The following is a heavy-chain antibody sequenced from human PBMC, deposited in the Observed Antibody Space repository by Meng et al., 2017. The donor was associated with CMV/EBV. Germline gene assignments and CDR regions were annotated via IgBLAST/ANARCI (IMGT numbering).Heavy chain of an antibody. V-gene: IGHV3-53*01. CDR3: ARDGNYHGV. D-gene: IGHD1-7*01. CDR1: GFPVSNNY. J-gene: IGHJ4*02. Sequence: LGGSGGGLIPPGGSLRLSCAASGFPVSNNYMRWFRQAPGKGLEWVSLIYSEGTTDYADSVKGRLTISRDNSKNTLYLQMNSLRAEDTAVYYCARDGNYHGVWGQGTLVTVSS. CDR2: IYSEGTT.